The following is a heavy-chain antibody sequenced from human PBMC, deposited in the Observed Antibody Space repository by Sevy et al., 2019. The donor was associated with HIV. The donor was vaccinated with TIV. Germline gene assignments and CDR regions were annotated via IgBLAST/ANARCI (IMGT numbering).Heavy chain of an antibody. CDR1: GFTFSSYS. D-gene: IGHD6-13*01. J-gene: IGHJ6*02. CDR3: ARDYTAAAAEGYYYGMDV. Sequence: GGSLRLSCAASGFTFSSYSMNLVRQAPGKGLEWVSSISSSSSYIYYADSVKGRFTISRDNAKNSLYLQMNSLRAEDTAVYYCARDYTAAAAEGYYYGMDVWGQGTTVTVSS. CDR2: ISSSSSYI. V-gene: IGHV3-21*01.